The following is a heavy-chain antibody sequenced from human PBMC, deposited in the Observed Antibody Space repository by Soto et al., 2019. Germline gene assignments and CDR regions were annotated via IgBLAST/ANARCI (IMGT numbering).Heavy chain of an antibody. D-gene: IGHD2-15*01. V-gene: IGHV3-7*05. J-gene: IGHJ4*02. CDR2: IKQDGSEK. CDR1: GFTFSSYW. CDR3: ARVIVVVVAATRTGYYFDY. Sequence: PGGSLRLSCAASGFTFSSYWMSWVRQAPGKGLEWVANIKQDGSEKYYVDSVKGRFTISRDNAKNSLYLQMNSLRAEDTAVYYCARVIVVVVAATRTGYYFDYWGQGTLVTVSS.